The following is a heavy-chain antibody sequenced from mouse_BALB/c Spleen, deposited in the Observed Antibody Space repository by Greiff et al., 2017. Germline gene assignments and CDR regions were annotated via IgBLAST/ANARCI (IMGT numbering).Heavy chain of an antibody. CDR3: TGYDYDFAY. CDR1: GYSITSGYS. CDR2: IHYSGST. D-gene: IGHD2-4*01. Sequence: EVQLQQSGPDLVKPSQSLSLTCTVTGYSITSGYSWPWIRQFPGNKLEWMGYIHYSGSTNYNPSLKSRISITRDPSKNQFFLQLNSVTTEDTATYFCTGYDYDFAYWGQGTLVTVSA. J-gene: IGHJ3*01. V-gene: IGHV3-1*02.